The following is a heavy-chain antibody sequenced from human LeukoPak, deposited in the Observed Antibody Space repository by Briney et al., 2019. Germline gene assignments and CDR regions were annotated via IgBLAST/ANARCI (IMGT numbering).Heavy chain of an antibody. J-gene: IGHJ4*02. D-gene: IGHD3-16*01. Sequence: GGSLRLSCAASGFTFSNYAMHWVRQAPGKGLEWVAGISFAGSNKYYTDSVKGRFTVSRDDSKHTLYLQMNSLRAEDTAMYYCARDWAYYFDYWGQGTLVTVSP. V-gene: IGHV3-30-3*01. CDR1: GFTFSNYA. CDR2: ISFAGSNK. CDR3: ARDWAYYFDY.